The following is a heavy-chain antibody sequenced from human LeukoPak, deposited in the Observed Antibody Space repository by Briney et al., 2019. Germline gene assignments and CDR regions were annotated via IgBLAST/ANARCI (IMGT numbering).Heavy chain of an antibody. CDR2: INPNSGGT. J-gene: IGHJ4*02. CDR1: GYTFAGYY. Sequence: GASVKVSCKASGYTFAGYYMHWVRQAPGQGVEWMGWINPNSGGTNYAQKFQGRVTMTRDTSISTAYMELSRLRSDDTAVYYCARVQVTTLSGRDYWGQGTLVTVSP. CDR3: ARVQVTTLSGRDY. V-gene: IGHV1-2*02. D-gene: IGHD4-17*01.